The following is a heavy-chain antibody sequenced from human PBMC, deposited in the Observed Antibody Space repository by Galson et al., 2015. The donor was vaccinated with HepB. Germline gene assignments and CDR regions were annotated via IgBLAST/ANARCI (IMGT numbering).Heavy chain of an antibody. D-gene: IGHD1-26*01. CDR3: ARDQYGSYYGPYFDY. CDR1: GDSVSSTSAA. Sequence: CAISGDSVSSTSAAWNWIRQSPSRGLEWLGRTYYRSKWYYDYAVSMKSRITINPDTSKNQFSLQLNSVTPEDTAVYFCARDQYGSYYGPYFDYWGQGTLVTVSS. J-gene: IGHJ4*02. V-gene: IGHV6-1*01. CDR2: TYYRSKWYY.